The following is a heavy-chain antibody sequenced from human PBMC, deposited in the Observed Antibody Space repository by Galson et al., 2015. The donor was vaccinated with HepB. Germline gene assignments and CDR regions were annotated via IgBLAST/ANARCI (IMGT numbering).Heavy chain of an antibody. Sequence: ETLSLTCAVYGGSFSGYYWSWIRQPPGKGLEWIGEINHSGSTNYNPSLKSRVTISVDTSKNQFSLKLSSVTAADTAVYYCARGESYYGMDVWGQGTTVTVSS. CDR2: INHSGST. CDR3: ARGESYYGMDV. J-gene: IGHJ6*02. V-gene: IGHV4-34*01. CDR1: GGSFSGYY.